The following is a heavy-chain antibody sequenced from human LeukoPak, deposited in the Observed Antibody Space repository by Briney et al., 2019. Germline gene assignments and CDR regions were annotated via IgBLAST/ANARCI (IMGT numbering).Heavy chain of an antibody. Sequence: SETLSLTCTVSGGSISSSSYYWGWIRQPPGKGLEWIGYIYYSGSTNYNPSLKSRVTISVDTSKNQFSLKLSSVTAADTAVYYCARDSSSWYGGWDYWGQGTLVTVSS. D-gene: IGHD6-13*01. CDR1: GGSISSSSYY. CDR3: ARDSSSWYGGWDY. J-gene: IGHJ4*02. V-gene: IGHV4-61*01. CDR2: IYYSGST.